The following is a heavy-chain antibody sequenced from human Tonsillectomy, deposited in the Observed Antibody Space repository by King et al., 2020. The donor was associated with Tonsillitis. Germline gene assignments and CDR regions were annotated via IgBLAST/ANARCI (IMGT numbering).Heavy chain of an antibody. CDR2: IYYSGST. V-gene: IGHV4-59*08. Sequence: VQLQESGPGLVKPSETLSLTCTVSGGSISSYYWSWIRQPPGKGLEWIGYIYYSGSTNYNPSLKSRVTISVDTSKNQFSLKLSSVTAADTAVYYCARPGGDGYRWDAFDIWGQGTMVTVSS. CDR1: GGSISSYY. D-gene: IGHD5-24*01. CDR3: ARPGGDGYRWDAFDI. J-gene: IGHJ3*02.